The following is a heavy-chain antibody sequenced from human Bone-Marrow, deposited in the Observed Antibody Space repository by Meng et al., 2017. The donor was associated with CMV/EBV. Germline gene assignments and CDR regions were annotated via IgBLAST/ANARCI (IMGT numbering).Heavy chain of an antibody. CDR1: CYAFTSNG. D-gene: IGHD2-15*01. J-gene: IGHJ4*02. CDR3: AIGGWLLPSSGFDY. V-gene: IGHV1-18*01. Sequence: QVQLVQSGAEAKQPRASVNVSRTSSCYAFTSNGSGVVRQSPRQGLEWMVGISAYNGNTNYAQKLQGRVTMTTNTSTSTAYMVLRSLRSDDTAVYYCAIGGWLLPSSGFDYWGQGTLVTVSS. CDR2: ISAYNGNT.